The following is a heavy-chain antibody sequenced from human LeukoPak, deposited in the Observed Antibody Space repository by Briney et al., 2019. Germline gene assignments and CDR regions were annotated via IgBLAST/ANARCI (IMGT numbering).Heavy chain of an antibody. CDR3: ATDPFRGDYFWGSARTYRTGFAFDM. CDR1: GITFSSYS. Sequence: GGSLRLSCAGSGITFSSYSMNWVRQAPGKGLEWVSSISSSSSNIYYAASVKGRFTISRDNAKDSLYLQMESLRAEDTAVYFCATDPFRGDYFWGSARTYRTGFAFDMWGQGTRVTVSS. CDR2: ISSSSSNI. V-gene: IGHV3-21*01. J-gene: IGHJ3*02. D-gene: IGHD3-16*01.